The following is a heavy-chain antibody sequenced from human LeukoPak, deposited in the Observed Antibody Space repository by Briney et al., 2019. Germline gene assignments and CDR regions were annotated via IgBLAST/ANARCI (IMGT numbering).Heavy chain of an antibody. V-gene: IGHV4-4*07. CDR1: GGSISSYY. CDR2: IYTSGST. Sequence: SETLSLTCTVSGGSISSYYWSWIRQPAGKGLEWIGRIYTSGSTNYNPSLKSRVTMSLDTSKNQFSLKLSSVTAADTAVYYCARDEDSSSWYPQFDYWGQGTLVTVSS. CDR3: ARDEDSSSWYPQFDY. J-gene: IGHJ4*02. D-gene: IGHD6-13*01.